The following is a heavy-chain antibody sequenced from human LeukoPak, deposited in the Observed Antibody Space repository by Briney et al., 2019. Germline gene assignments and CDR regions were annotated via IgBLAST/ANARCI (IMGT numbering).Heavy chain of an antibody. D-gene: IGHD2-15*01. J-gene: IGHJ3*02. Sequence: PGGSVRLSCAASGFTFSSYWMNWVRQAPGKGLEWVANIKQDGSEKYYVDSVKGRFTISRDNAKNSLYLQMNSLRAEDTAVYYCARGGSRWYDAFDIWGQGTMVTVSS. V-gene: IGHV3-7*01. CDR3: ARGGSRWYDAFDI. CDR1: GFTFSSYW. CDR2: IKQDGSEK.